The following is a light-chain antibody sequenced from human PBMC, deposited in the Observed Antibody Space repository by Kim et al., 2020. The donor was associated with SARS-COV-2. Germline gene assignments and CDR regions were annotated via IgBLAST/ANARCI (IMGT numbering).Light chain of an antibody. CDR2: EDN. CDR3: QSYDSSNHVV. Sequence: VTTSCAGSSGSIASNYVQWDQQRPGSAPTTVIYEDNQRPSGVPDRFSGSIDSSSNSASLTISGLKTEDEADYYCQSYDSSNHVVFGGGTQLTVL. CDR1: SGSIASNY. J-gene: IGLJ2*01. V-gene: IGLV6-57*02.